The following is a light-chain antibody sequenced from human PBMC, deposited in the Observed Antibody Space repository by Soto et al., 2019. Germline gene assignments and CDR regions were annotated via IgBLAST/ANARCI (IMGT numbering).Light chain of an antibody. CDR3: QQYHTWPIT. V-gene: IGKV3-15*01. CDR2: GAS. J-gene: IGKJ4*01. CDR1: QSVSSN. Sequence: EIVLTHSPGTLSLSPGERATLSCRGSQSVSSNLAWYQQKPGQAPRLLIYGASTRATGIPARFSGSGSGTEFTLTISSLQSEDCAIYYCQQYHTWPITFGGGTKVDIK.